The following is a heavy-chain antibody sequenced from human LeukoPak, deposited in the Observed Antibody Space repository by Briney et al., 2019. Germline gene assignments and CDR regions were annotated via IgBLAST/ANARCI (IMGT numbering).Heavy chain of an antibody. CDR1: GFTFSTYT. V-gene: IGHV3-21*01. CDR2: ISSSSSFI. J-gene: IGHJ4*02. CDR3: ARGAIAAAGTRGSSSTTGFDY. D-gene: IGHD6-13*01. Sequence: GGSLRLSCAASGFTFSTYTMNWVRQTPEKGLEWVSAISSSSSFIYYADSVKGRFTISRDNTKNTLYLQMNSLRDEDTAVYYCARGAIAAAGTRGSSSTTGFDYWGQGTLVTVSS.